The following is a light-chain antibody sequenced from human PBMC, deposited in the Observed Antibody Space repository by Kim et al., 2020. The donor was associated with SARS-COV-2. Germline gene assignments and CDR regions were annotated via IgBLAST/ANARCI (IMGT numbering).Light chain of an antibody. V-gene: IGKV1-33*01. Sequence: DIQMTQSPSSLSASVGDRVTITCQASQYINYYLNWYQQKPGEAPKILIYDASNLETGVPSRFSGSRSGTDFTFTISSLQPEDFATYYCQQYDNVPCTFGGGTKVDIK. CDR1: QYINYY. J-gene: IGKJ4*01. CDR3: QQYDNVPCT. CDR2: DAS.